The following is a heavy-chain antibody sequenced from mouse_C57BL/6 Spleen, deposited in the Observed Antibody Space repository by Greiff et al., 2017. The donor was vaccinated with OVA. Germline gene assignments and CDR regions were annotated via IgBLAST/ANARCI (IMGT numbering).Heavy chain of an antibody. CDR1: GYSITSGYY. CDR3: ANYYGSSPFDY. V-gene: IGHV3-6*01. Sequence: EVKVEESGPGLVKPSQSLSLTCSVTGYSITSGYYWNWIRQFPGNKLEWMGYISYDGSNNYNPSLKNRISITRDTSKNQFFLKLNSVTTEDTATDYCANYYGSSPFDYWGQGTLVTVSA. J-gene: IGHJ3*01. D-gene: IGHD1-1*01. CDR2: ISYDGSN.